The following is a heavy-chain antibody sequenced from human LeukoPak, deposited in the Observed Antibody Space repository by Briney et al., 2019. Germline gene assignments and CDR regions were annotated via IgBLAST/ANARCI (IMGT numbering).Heavy chain of an antibody. D-gene: IGHD2-15*01. CDR2: IHHSGTT. Sequence: SETLSLTCVLYGGSFTSHYWSWIGQPPGKGLEWIGEIHHSGTTNYNPSLKSRVTMSVDTSKNQFSLKLSSVTAADTALYYCARGEAAGGAMDYMDVWDTGAAVTVSS. CDR1: GGSFTSHY. V-gene: IGHV4-34*01. CDR3: ARGEAAGGAMDYMDV. J-gene: IGHJ6*03.